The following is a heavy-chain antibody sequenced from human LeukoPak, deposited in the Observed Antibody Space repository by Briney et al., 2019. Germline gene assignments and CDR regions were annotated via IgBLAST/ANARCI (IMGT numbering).Heavy chain of an antibody. J-gene: IGHJ6*02. D-gene: IGHD6-13*01. V-gene: IGHV4-59*01. Sequence: SQTLSPTCTVSGGSISSYYWSWIRQPPGKGLEWIGYIYYSGSTNYNPSLKSRVTISVATSKNQFSLKLSSVTAADTAVYYCARVGTSAAGTSAYYHYGMDVWGQGTTVTVSS. CDR2: IYYSGST. CDR1: GGSISSYY. CDR3: ARVGTSAAGTSAYYHYGMDV.